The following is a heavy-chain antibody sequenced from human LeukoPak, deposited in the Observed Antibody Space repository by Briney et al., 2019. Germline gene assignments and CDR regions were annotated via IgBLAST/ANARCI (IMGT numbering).Heavy chain of an antibody. CDR1: GYTFTSYG. Sequence: ASVKVSCKASGYTFTSYGISWVRQAPGQGLEWMGWISAYNGNTNYAQKLQDRVTMTTDTSTSTAYMELRSLRSDDTAVYYCARAYCSGGSCYLPSDDYWGQGTLVTVSS. D-gene: IGHD2-15*01. CDR2: ISAYNGNT. V-gene: IGHV1-18*01. CDR3: ARAYCSGGSCYLPSDDY. J-gene: IGHJ4*02.